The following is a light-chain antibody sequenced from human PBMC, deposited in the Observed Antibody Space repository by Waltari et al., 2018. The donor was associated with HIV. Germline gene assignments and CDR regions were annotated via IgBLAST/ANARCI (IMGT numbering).Light chain of an antibody. J-gene: IGKJ2*01. CDR2: DGS. V-gene: IGKV3-11*01. CDR1: QGISDF. Sequence: EIVLTQSQVTLYLSPGERATLSCRASQGISDFLGWYQKKPGQVTRLVTHDGSIRAPGIPARFRGNGSGTDFTLTINRLVPEDFAVYYCQXXSQWPLTFXQGTRLDI. CDR3: QXXSQWPLT.